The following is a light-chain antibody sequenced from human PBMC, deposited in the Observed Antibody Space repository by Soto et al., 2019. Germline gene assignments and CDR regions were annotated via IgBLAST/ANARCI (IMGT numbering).Light chain of an antibody. Sequence: DIQMTQSPSSLSVSVGDRVTITCRASQSISNYLNWYQQRPGEGPKLLIYAASSLQSGVPSRFSGSGSGTDFTLTISRLQPEDFATYFCQQSYSTPQTFGQGTKLEIK. CDR1: QSISNY. J-gene: IGKJ2*01. V-gene: IGKV1-39*01. CDR3: QQSYSTPQT. CDR2: AAS.